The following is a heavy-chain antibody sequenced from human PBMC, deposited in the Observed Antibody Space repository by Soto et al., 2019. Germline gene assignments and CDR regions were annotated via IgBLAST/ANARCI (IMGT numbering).Heavy chain of an antibody. Sequence: PSQTLSLTCVISGDSASSNSAAWNWIRQSPSRGLEWLGRTYYRSRWYNDYAVSVRSRTTVNADTSKNQFSLHLNSVTPEDTAVYYGAGTSSLQWYYMDVWDKGTTVTVSS. CDR2: TYYRSRWYN. D-gene: IGHD1-7*01. CDR3: AGTSSLQWYYMDV. CDR1: GDSASSNSAA. J-gene: IGHJ6*03. V-gene: IGHV6-1*01.